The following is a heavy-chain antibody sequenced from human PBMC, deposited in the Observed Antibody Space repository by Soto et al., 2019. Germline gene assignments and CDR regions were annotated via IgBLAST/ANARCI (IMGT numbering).Heavy chain of an antibody. V-gene: IGHV3-23*01. J-gene: IGHJ5*02. Sequence: GGSLRLSCAASGFTFSSYAMSWVRQAPGKGLEWVSAISGSGGSTYYADSVKGRFTISRDNSKNTLYLQMNSLRAEDTAVYYCAKEPYGSGSYYRGNWFDPWGQGTLVTVSS. CDR2: ISGSGGST. CDR1: GFTFSSYA. D-gene: IGHD3-10*01. CDR3: AKEPYGSGSYYRGNWFDP.